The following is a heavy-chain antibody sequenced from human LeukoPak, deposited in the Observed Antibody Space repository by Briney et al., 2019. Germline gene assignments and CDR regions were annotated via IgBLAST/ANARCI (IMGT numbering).Heavy chain of an antibody. CDR2: IGSSGGGV. Sequence: GGSLRLSCAASGFTFSTYTMYWVRHPPGKRLEWVSIIGSSGGGVHYADSVKGRFTISRDNSKNALYLQMNSLRVEDTAVYYCAIDPNWGTHSWGQGVLVTVSS. CDR3: AIDPNWGTHS. V-gene: IGHV3-23*01. D-gene: IGHD7-27*01. CDR1: GFTFSTYT. J-gene: IGHJ4*02.